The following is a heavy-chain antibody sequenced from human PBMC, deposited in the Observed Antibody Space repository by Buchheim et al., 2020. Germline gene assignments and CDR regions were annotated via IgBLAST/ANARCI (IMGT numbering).Heavy chain of an antibody. CDR3: AREGSGSTYYYSGMDV. J-gene: IGHJ6*02. Sequence: VQLVESGGGLVQPGGSLRLSCAVSGFTFSSYXMTWVRQAPGKGLEWVSNIKQDGSEKYYVDSVKGRFTXSRDNARNSLYLQMNSLRVEDTAVYYCAREGSGSTYYYSGMDVWGQGTT. CDR2: IKQDGSEK. D-gene: IGHD3-10*01. CDR1: GFTFSSYX. V-gene: IGHV3-7*01.